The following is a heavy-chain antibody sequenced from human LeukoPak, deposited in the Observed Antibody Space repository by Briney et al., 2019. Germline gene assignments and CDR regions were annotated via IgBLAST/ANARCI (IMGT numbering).Heavy chain of an antibody. CDR3: ATSNYGDYGDYFSL. CDR2: LYSGARGGSA. V-gene: IGHV3-53*01. D-gene: IGHD4-17*01. CDR1: GFPLTSNY. J-gene: IGHJ4*02. Sequence: GGSLTHPRAASGFPLTSNYMRWPRPAPGKGLEWVADLYSGARGGSAYYADSVKGRFTISRDDSKNTLYLQMNSLRAEDTAVYYCATSNYGDYGDYFSLWGQGTLVTVSS.